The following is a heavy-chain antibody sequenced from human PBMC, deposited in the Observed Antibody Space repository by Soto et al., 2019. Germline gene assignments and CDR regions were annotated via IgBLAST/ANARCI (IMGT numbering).Heavy chain of an antibody. CDR1: GYTFTSYG. Sequence: ASVKVSCKASGYTFTSYGISWVRQAPGQGLEWMGWISAYNGNTNYAQKLQGRVTMTTDTSTSTAYMELRSLRSDDTAVYYCVRGNSSPYYYGMDVWGQGTTVTVSS. V-gene: IGHV1-18*01. CDR2: ISAYNGNT. D-gene: IGHD6-6*01. CDR3: VRGNSSPYYYGMDV. J-gene: IGHJ6*02.